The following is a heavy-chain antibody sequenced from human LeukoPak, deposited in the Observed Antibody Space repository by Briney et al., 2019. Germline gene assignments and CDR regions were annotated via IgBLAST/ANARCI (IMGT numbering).Heavy chain of an antibody. CDR2: IYYSGST. CDR1: GGSISSSSYY. V-gene: IGHV4-39*07. J-gene: IGHJ3*02. CDR3: ARGGSRGDAFDI. D-gene: IGHD6-13*01. Sequence: SETLSLTCTVSGGSISSSSYYWGWIRQPPGKGLEWIGSIYYSGSTYYNPSLKSRVTISVDTSKNQFSLKLSSVTAADTAVYYCARGGSRGDAFDIWGQGTMVTVSS.